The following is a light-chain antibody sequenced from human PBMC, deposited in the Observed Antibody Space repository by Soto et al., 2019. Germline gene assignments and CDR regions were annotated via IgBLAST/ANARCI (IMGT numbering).Light chain of an antibody. CDR1: QSVSTS. Sequence: DIQLTHSPSSLSLSLWDIVTLTCRASQSVSTSLDWYQQKAGQAPELLVSAASTWQSGIPARFSGSGSGTDFSLIISSLQSEDFATYYCQQYYSSVTFGQGTKVDIK. CDR3: QQYYSSVT. CDR2: AAS. J-gene: IGKJ1*01. V-gene: IGKV1-NL1*01.